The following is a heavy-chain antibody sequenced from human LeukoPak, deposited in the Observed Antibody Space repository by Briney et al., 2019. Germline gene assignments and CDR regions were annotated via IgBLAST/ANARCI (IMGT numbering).Heavy chain of an antibody. CDR2: IIPILGIA. J-gene: IGHJ3*02. CDR3: AIRGGGHYHDISDAFDI. CDR1: GGTFISYA. D-gene: IGHD3-22*01. Sequence: GSSVTVSCKASGGTFISYAISWVRQAPGQGLEWMGRIIPILGIANYAQKFQGRVTITSDKSTSTAYMELSRLRSEDPAVYYFAIRGGGHYHDISDAFDIWGQGTMVTVSS. V-gene: IGHV1-69*04.